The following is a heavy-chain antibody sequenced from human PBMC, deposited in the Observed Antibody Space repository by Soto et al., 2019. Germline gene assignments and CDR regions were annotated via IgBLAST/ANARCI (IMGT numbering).Heavy chain of an antibody. CDR1: GYTFTSYG. V-gene: IGHV1-18*01. J-gene: IGHJ4*02. CDR2: ISAYNGNT. Sequence: GASVKVSCKASGYTFTSYGISWVRQAPGQGLEWMGWISAYNGNTNYAQELQGRVTMTTDTSTSTAYMELRSLRSDDTAVYYCARVRGGYGDYEFDYWGQGTLVTVSS. CDR3: ARVRGGYGDYEFDY. D-gene: IGHD4-17*01.